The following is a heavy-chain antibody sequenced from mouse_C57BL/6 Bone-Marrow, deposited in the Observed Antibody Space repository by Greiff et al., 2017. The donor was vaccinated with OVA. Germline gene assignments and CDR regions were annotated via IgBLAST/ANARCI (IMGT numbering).Heavy chain of an antibody. CDR1: GYAFSSSW. CDR2: IYPGDGDT. V-gene: IGHV1-82*01. D-gene: IGHD1-1*01. CDR3: ARRNTTTFDY. Sequence: QVQLQQSGPELVKPGASVKISCKASGYAFSSSWMNWVKQRPGKGLEWIGRIYPGDGDTNYNGKFKGKATLTEDKSSSTDYMQLSSLTSEDSAVYFGARRNTTTFDYWGQGTTLTVSS. J-gene: IGHJ2*01.